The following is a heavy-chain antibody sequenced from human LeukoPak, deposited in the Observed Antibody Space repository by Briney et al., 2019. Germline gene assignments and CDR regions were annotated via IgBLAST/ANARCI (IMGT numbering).Heavy chain of an antibody. CDR2: IYYSGST. V-gene: IGHV4-59*01. D-gene: IGHD3-10*01. J-gene: IGHJ4*02. CDR3: AGGSVTTDNSHDY. Sequence: SETLSLTCTVSGGSISSYYWSWIRQPPGKGLEWIGYIYYSGSTNYNPSLKSRVTISVDTSKNQFSLKLSSVTAADTAVYYCAGGSVTTDNSHDYWGQGTLVTVSS. CDR1: GGSISSYY.